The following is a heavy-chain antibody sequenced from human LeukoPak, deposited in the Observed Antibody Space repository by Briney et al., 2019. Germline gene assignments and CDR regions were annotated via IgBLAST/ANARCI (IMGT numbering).Heavy chain of an antibody. CDR1: GYSISSGYY. CDR2: IYHSGST. V-gene: IGHV4-38-2*02. CDR3: ARGRGITIFGVVIIPRPNFDY. Sequence: SETLSLTCTVSGYSISSGYYWGWIRQPPGKGLEWIGSIYHSGSTYYNPSLKSRVTISVDTSKNQFSLKLSSVTAADTAVYYCARGRGITIFGVVIIPRPNFDYWGQGTLVTVSS. J-gene: IGHJ4*02. D-gene: IGHD3-3*01.